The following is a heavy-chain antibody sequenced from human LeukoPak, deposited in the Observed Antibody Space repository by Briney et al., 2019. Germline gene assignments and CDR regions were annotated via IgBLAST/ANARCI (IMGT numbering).Heavy chain of an antibody. CDR3: TRDALRYFDY. D-gene: IGHD2-15*01. V-gene: IGHV3-30-3*01. J-gene: IGHJ4*02. Sequence: PGGSLRLSCAASGFTVSSYAMHWVRQALGKGLEWVAVISYDGSNKYYADSVKGRFTISRDNSKNTLYLQMNSLRAEDTAVYYCTRDALRYFDYWGQGTLVTVSS. CDR1: GFTVSSYA. CDR2: ISYDGSNK.